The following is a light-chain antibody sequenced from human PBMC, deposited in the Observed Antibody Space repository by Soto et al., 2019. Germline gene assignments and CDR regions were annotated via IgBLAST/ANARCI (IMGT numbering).Light chain of an antibody. CDR3: SSHAGSNNML. CDR2: EVN. Sequence: QSALTQPPSTSGSPGQSVTISCTGTSSDVGGYNYVSWYQQHPGKVPKLMIYEVNKRPSGVPDRFSGSKSGNTTSLTVSGRQADDEADDYCSSHAGSNNMLFGGGTKVTVL. J-gene: IGLJ2*01. V-gene: IGLV2-8*01. CDR1: SSDVGGYNY.